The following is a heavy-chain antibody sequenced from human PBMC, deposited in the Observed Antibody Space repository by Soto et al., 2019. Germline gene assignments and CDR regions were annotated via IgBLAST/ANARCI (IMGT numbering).Heavy chain of an antibody. V-gene: IGHV3-30*18. CDR2: ISYDVSNK. Sequence: GGSLRLACAASGFTFSSYGVHWVRQAPGTGLEWVAVISYDVSNKYYADSVKDRFTISRDNSKNTLYLQMNSLRAEDTAVYYCAKVSSGWPATSYGMDVWGQGTMVTLSS. D-gene: IGHD6-19*01. CDR3: AKVSSGWPATSYGMDV. CDR1: GFTFSSYG. J-gene: IGHJ6*02.